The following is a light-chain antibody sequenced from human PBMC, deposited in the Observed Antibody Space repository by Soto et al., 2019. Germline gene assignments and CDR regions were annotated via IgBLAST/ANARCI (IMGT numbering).Light chain of an antibody. J-gene: IGKJ1*01. Sequence: EIVLTQSPGTLSLSPGERATLFCRASQSVSDRYLAWYQRKPGQAPRLLIYAASSRATGVPDRFSGSGSGTDFTLTISRLEPEDFAMYYCQQYGSSPPTF. V-gene: IGKV3-20*01. CDR1: QSVSDRY. CDR2: AAS. CDR3: QQYGSSPPT.